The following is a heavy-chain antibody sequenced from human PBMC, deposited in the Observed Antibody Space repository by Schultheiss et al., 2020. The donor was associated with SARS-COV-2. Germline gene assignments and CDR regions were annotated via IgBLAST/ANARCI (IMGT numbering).Heavy chain of an antibody. CDR1: GGSVSTDF. CDR3: AKDYYCSSTSCVDESAYYYGMDV. D-gene: IGHD2-2*01. Sequence: SQTLSLTCTVSGGSVSTDFWSWFRQPPGKGLEWIGYVYHSGSTNHNPSLKSRVITSVDTSKNQFSLKLSSVTAADTAVYYCAKDYYCSSTSCVDESAYYYGMDVWGQGTTVTVSS. CDR2: VYHSGST. J-gene: IGHJ6*02. V-gene: IGHV4-59*02.